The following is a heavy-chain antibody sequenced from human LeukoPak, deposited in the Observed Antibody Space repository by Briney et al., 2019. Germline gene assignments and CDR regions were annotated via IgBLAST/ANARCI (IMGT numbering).Heavy chain of an antibody. CDR2: IIPIFGTA. D-gene: IGHD5-18*01. J-gene: IGHJ4*02. Sequence: GSSVKVSCKASGGTFSSYAISWVRQAPGQGLEWMGGIIPIFGTANYAQKFQGRVTITADESTGTAYMELCSLRSEDTAVYYCAIGGYSYGYYFDYWGQGTLVSVSS. CDR1: GGTFSSYA. CDR3: AIGGYSYGYYFDY. V-gene: IGHV1-69*01.